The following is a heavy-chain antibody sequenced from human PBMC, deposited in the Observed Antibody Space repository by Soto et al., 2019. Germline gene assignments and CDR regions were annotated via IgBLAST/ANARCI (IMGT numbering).Heavy chain of an antibody. V-gene: IGHV4-34*01. J-gene: IGHJ3*02. D-gene: IGHD3-16*01. CDR3: ARVREGYVDPPDIHGAFDI. CDR1: GGSFSGYY. CDR2: INHSGST. Sequence: QVQLQQWGAGLLKPSETLSLTCAVYGGSFSGYYWSWIRQPPGKGLEWIGEINHSGSTNYNPSLMSRVTISVDTSKNQFSLTRSSVAAADTAVYYCARVREGYVDPPDIHGAFDIWGQGTMVTVSS.